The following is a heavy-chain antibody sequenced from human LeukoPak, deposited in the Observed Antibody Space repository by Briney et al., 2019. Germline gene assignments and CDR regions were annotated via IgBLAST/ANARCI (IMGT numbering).Heavy chain of an antibody. CDR3: ARSYYYDYRQIDY. D-gene: IGHD3-22*01. CDR2: IYYSGST. J-gene: IGHJ4*02. Sequence: SETLSLTCTVSGDSISTSSYYWGWIRQPPGKGLEWLGSIYYSGSTYYNPSLKSRVTISVDTSKNRFSLNLYSVTAADTAVFYCARSYYYDYRQIDYWGQGTLVTVSS. V-gene: IGHV4-39*01. CDR1: GDSISTSSYY.